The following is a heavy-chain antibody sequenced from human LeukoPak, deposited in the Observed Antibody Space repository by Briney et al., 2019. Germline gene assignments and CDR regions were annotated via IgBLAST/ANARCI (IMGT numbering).Heavy chain of an antibody. J-gene: IGHJ3*02. CDR3: ARLNGGANLLGDSLDI. CDR1: GYSFPAYW. D-gene: IGHD4/OR15-4a*01. CDR2: IYPGDSNI. V-gene: IGHV5-51*01. Sequence: GESLKISCKGSGYSFPAYWIAWVRQMPGKGLEWMGIIYPGDSNIRYSPSFQGQVTISADKSVTTAYLQWSSLKASDTAMYFCARLNGGANLLGDSLDIWGQGTMVTVSS.